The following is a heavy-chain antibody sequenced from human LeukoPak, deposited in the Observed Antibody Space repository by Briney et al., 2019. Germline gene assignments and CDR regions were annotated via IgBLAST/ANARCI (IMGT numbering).Heavy chain of an antibody. Sequence: GGSLRLSCAASGLTFRNAWMSWVRQAPGKGLEWVGRIKSKSDGGTTDYAAPVKGRFTISRDDSKNTLYLQMNSLKTEGTAVYYCGYSYGYFDYWGQGALVSVSS. V-gene: IGHV3-15*01. CDR3: GYSYGYFDY. J-gene: IGHJ4*02. CDR2: IKSKSDGGTT. D-gene: IGHD5-18*01. CDR1: GLTFRNAW.